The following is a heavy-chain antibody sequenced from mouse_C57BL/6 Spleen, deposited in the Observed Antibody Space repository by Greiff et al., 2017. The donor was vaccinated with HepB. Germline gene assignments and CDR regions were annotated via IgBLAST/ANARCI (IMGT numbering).Heavy chain of an antibody. J-gene: IGHJ2*01. V-gene: IGHV14-4*01. Sequence: EVQRVESGAELVRPGASVKLSCTASGFNIKDDYMHWVKQRPEQGLEWIGWIDPENGDTEYASKFQGKATITADTSSNTAYLQLSSLTSEDTAVYYCTTLYYGSRTDWGQGTTLTVSS. CDR3: TTLYYGSRTD. CDR1: GFNIKDDY. D-gene: IGHD1-1*01. CDR2: IDPENGDT.